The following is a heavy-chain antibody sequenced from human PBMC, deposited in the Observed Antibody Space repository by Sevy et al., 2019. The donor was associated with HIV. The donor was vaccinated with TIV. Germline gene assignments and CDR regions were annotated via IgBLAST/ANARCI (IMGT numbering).Heavy chain of an antibody. CDR2: ISSSSSYI. V-gene: IGHV3-21*01. CDR1: GFTFSSYS. CDR3: ARDRLVRGVTTRSYYYYGMDV. D-gene: IGHD3-10*01. J-gene: IGHJ6*02. Sequence: GPLRLSCAASGFTFSSYSMNWVRQAPGKGLEWVSSISSSSSYIYYADSVKGRFTISRDNAKNSLYLQMNSLRAEDTAVYYCARDRLVRGVTTRSYYYYGMDVWGQGTTVTVSS.